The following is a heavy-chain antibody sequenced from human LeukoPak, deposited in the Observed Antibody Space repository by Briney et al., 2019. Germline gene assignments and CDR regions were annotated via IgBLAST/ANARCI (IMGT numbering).Heavy chain of an antibody. Sequence: GGSLRLSCAASGFTVSSNYMSWVRQAPGKGLEWVSAISGSGGSTYYADSVKGRFTISRDNSKNTLYLQMNSLRAEDTAVYYCAKPKGAYYYYYYMDVWGKGTTVTVSS. J-gene: IGHJ6*03. V-gene: IGHV3-23*01. CDR1: GFTVSSNY. CDR3: AKPKGAYYYYYYMDV. CDR2: ISGSGGST.